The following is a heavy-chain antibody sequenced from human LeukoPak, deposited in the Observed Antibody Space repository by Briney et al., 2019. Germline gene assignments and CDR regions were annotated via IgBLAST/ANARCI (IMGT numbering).Heavy chain of an antibody. V-gene: IGHV3-23*01. CDR3: ARDPYSGSYGNYYYYFMDV. CDR1: GFTFSNYA. Sequence: GGSLRLSCAASGFTFSNYAMSWVRQAPGKGLGWVSTISGSGDRTYYADSVKGRFTISRDNSKNTLYMQMNSLRAEDTAVYYCARDPYSGSYGNYYYYFMDVWGKGTTVTISS. J-gene: IGHJ6*03. D-gene: IGHD1-26*01. CDR2: ISGSGDRT.